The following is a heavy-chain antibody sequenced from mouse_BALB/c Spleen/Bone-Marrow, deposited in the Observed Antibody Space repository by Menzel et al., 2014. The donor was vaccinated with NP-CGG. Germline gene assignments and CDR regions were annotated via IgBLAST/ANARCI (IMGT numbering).Heavy chain of an antibody. J-gene: IGHJ3*01. CDR3: ASPYYRYDGFAY. Sequence: VQLKESGPELVKPGASVKMSCKASGYTFTSYVMHWVKLKPGQGLEWIGYINPYNDGTKYNEKFKGKATLTSDKSSSTAYMELSSLTSEDSAVYYCASPYYRYDGFAYWGQGTLVTVSA. D-gene: IGHD2-14*01. CDR2: INPYNDGT. CDR1: GYTFTSYV. V-gene: IGHV1-14*01.